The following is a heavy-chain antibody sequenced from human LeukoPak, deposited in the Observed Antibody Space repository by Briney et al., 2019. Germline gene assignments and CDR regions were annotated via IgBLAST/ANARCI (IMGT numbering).Heavy chain of an antibody. V-gene: IGHV4-31*03. J-gene: IGHJ4*02. CDR3: ASSRSGDPWGGYYFDY. Sequence: ASETLSLTCTVSGGSISSGGYYWSWIRQHPGKGLEWIGYIYYSGSTYYNPSLKSRVTISVDTSKNQFSLKLSSVTAADTAVYYCASSRSGDPWGGYYFDYWGQGTLVTVSS. CDR1: GGSISSGGYY. D-gene: IGHD4-17*01. CDR2: IYYSGST.